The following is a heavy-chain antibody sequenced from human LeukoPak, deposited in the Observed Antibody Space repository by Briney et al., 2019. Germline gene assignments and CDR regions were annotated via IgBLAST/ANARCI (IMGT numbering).Heavy chain of an antibody. J-gene: IGHJ4*02. V-gene: IGHV3-66*02. CDR3: ARDFGRLDY. CDR2: IYSGGNT. CDR1: VLDVIDNY. Sequence: GGSLRFSSAAPVLDVIDNYMTGVPHAPGKGLKWVSVIYSGGNTYYADSVKGRFTISRDCAKHTLYIQIDSLRHDDTGVYFCARDFGRLDYWGQGTLIPVSS. D-gene: IGHD3-10*01.